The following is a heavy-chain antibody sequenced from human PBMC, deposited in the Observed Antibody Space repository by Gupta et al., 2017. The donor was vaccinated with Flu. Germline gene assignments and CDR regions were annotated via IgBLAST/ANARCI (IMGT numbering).Heavy chain of an antibody. V-gene: IGHV3-23*01. Sequence: EMQLLESGGGLAQSGGSRRLSCEASGFNFPHFALTWLRQAPGTGLEWVSAVSRGGENTYYAGSVQGRFTISRDNSKDTLYLQLTSLRAEDTAMYYCTKIKDGSYDTDPFDVWGQGTMVSVSS. CDR3: TKIKDGSYDTDPFDV. D-gene: IGHD3-22*01. J-gene: IGHJ3*01. CDR2: VSRGGENT. CDR1: GFNFPHFA.